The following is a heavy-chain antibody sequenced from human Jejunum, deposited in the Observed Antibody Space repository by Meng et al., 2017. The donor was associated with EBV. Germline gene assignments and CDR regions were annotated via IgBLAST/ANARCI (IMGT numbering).Heavy chain of an antibody. Sequence: QLRESGPGLRKPSATLSLPCAVSGDPCSSSKWWSWRRQPPKEGLERIAEIYHSGSTNYNPSLKSRVTISVDKSKNQFSLKLSSVTAADTAVYYCARGWEYSWKDWGQGTLVTVSS. CDR2: IYHSGST. D-gene: IGHD1-26*01. CDR3: ARGWEYSWKD. CDR1: GDPCSSSKW. V-gene: IGHV4-4*02. J-gene: IGHJ4*02.